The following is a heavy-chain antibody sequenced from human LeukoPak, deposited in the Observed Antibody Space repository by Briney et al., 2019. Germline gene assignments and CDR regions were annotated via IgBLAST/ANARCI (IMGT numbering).Heavy chain of an antibody. CDR2: ISYDGSNK. D-gene: IGHD3-10*01. J-gene: IGHJ4*02. CDR1: GFTFSSYE. Sequence: GGSLRLSCAASGFTFSSYEMNWVRQAPGKGLERVAVISYDGSNKYYVDSVKGRFTISRDNSKNTLYLQMNSLRVEDTAVYYCAKSRRIRGVIDYWGQGTLVTVSS. CDR3: AKSRRIRGVIDY. V-gene: IGHV3-30*18.